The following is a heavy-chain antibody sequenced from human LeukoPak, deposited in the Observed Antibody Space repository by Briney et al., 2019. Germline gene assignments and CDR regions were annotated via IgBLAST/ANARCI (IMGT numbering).Heavy chain of an antibody. CDR2: IYHSGST. CDR3: ARARRIAVAALFDY. CDR1: GGSISSSNW. D-gene: IGHD6-19*01. V-gene: IGHV4-4*02. J-gene: IGHJ4*02. Sequence: SGTLSLTCAVSGGSISSSNWWSWVRQPPGKGLEWIGEIYHSGSTNYNPSLKSRVTISVDKSRNQFSLKLSSVTAADTAVYYCARARRIAVAALFDYWGQGTLVTVSS.